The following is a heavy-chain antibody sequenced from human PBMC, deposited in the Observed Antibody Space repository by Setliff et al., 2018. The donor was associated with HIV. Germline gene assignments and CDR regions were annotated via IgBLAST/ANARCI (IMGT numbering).Heavy chain of an antibody. D-gene: IGHD2-21*02. CDR2: RYAGGSA. CDR3: ATLDPSGGNFLAY. V-gene: IGHV4-61*09. CDR1: GGSITSNRHY. Sequence: PSETLSLTCTVSGGSITSNRHYWSWIRQPAGKGLEWIGNRYAGGSANYAPSLKGRVTISLDTSKMQFSLRLTSVTAADTAVYYCATLDPSGGNFLAYWGQGTLVTVSS. J-gene: IGHJ4*02.